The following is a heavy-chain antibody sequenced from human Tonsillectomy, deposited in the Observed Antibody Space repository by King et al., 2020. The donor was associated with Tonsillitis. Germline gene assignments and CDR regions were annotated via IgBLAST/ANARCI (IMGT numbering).Heavy chain of an antibody. CDR1: AYSFTDHW. J-gene: IGHJ3*01. D-gene: IGHD3-22*01. CDR3: STLTRLLPHGAFDV. Sequence: QLVQSGAEVKKPGESLKISCQGSAYSFTDHWIGWVRQMPGKGLEWMGIIYPGDSDINYSPSFQGQVTISADKSISTAYLHWSSLKASDTAVYYCSTLTRLLPHGAFDVWGQGTMVTVSS. CDR2: IYPGDSDI. V-gene: IGHV5-51*01.